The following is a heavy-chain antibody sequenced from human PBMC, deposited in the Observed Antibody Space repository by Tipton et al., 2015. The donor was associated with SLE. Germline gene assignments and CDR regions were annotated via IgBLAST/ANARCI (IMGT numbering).Heavy chain of an antibody. J-gene: IGHJ3*02. CDR3: ARDAGGDITGSLGAFDI. Sequence: TLSLTCTVSGGSISSGGYYWSWIRQHPGKGLEWIGYIYYSGSTYYNPSLKSRVTISVDTSKNQFSLKLSSVTAADTAVYYCARDAGGDITGSLGAFDIWGQGTLVTASS. CDR2: IYYSGST. D-gene: IGHD1-20*01. V-gene: IGHV4-31*03. CDR1: GGSISSGGYY.